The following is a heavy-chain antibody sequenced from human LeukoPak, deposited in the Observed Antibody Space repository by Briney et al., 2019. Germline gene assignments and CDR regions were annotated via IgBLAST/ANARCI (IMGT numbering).Heavy chain of an antibody. CDR3: AKDKNALCSITCRSEFDC. D-gene: IGHD2-2*01. J-gene: IGHJ4*02. CDR2: IRYDGSNK. V-gene: IGHV3-30*02. CDR1: GFNFHNFA. Sequence: GWSLRLSCEASGFNFHNFAMHWVRQAPGKGLEWVSFIRYDGSNKYYADSVKGRFTISRDNSKNTLYLQMNSLRAEDTAVYYCAKDKNALCSITCRSEFDCWGQGTLVTVSS.